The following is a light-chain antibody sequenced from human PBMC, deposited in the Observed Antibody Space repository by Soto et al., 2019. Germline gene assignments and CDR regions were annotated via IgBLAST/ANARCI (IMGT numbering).Light chain of an antibody. CDR2: GDN. J-gene: IGLJ2*01. CDR3: QSYDSTLSGSRVV. V-gene: IGLV1-40*01. CDR1: SSNIGAGYD. Sequence: QSVLTQPPSVSGAPGQRVTISCSGSSSNIGAGYDVHWYEQLPGKAPKLLISGDNNRPSGVPHRFSASKSGTSASLTITGLQDEDEADYYCQSYDSTLSGSRVVFGGGTKLTVL.